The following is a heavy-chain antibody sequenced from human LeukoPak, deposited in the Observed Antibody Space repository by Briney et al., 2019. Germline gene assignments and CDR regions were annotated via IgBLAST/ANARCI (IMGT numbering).Heavy chain of an antibody. J-gene: IGHJ4*02. CDR1: GGSISSGGYY. CDR3: AREPIYGSGSYYNERGFYFDY. CDR2: IYYSGST. V-gene: IGHV4-31*03. Sequence: SQTLSLTCTVSGGSISSGGYYWSWIRQHPGKGLEWIGYIYYSGSTYYNPSLKSRVTISVDTSKNQFSLKLSSVTAADTAVYYCAREPIYGSGSYYNERGFYFDYWAQGTLVAVSS. D-gene: IGHD3-10*01.